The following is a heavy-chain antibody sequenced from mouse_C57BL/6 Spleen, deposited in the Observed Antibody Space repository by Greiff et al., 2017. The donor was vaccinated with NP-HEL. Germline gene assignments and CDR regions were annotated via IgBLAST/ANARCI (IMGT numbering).Heavy chain of an antibody. J-gene: IGHJ4*01. CDR1: GYTFTSYW. CDR2: IDPSDSET. Sequence: VQLQQSGAELVRPGSSVKLSCKASGYTFTSYWMHWVKQRPIQGLEWIGNIDPSDSETHYNQKFKDKATLTVDQSSSTAYMQLSSLTSEDSAVYYCARSHSEAMDYWGQGTSVTVSS. CDR3: ARSHSEAMDY. V-gene: IGHV1-52*01.